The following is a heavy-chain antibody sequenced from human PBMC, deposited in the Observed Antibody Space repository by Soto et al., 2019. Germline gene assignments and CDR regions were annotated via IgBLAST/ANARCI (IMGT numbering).Heavy chain of an antibody. V-gene: IGHV3-23*01. CDR2: ISGSGGST. Sequence: PGGSLRLSCAASGFTFSSYAMSWVRQAPGKGLEWVSAISGSGGSTYYADSVKGRFTISRDNAKNSLYLQMNSLRAEDTAVYYCARVQNDGSSWYGYDYWGPGTLVTVSS. CDR1: GFTFSSYA. CDR3: ARVQNDGSSWYGYDY. J-gene: IGHJ4*02. D-gene: IGHD6-13*01.